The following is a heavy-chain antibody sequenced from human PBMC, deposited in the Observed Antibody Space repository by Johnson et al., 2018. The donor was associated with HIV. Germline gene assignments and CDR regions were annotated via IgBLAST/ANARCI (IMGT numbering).Heavy chain of an antibody. CDR2: ISYDGSNK. V-gene: IGHV3-30-3*01. CDR3: ARAAAVFDAFDI. CDR1: GFTFNNAW. J-gene: IGHJ3*02. Sequence: QVQLVESGGGLVKPGGSLRLSCAVSGFTFNNAWVSWVRQAPGKGLEWVAVISYDGSNKYYADSVKGRFTISRDNSKNTLYLQRNSLRAEDTAVYYCARAAAVFDAFDIWGQGTMVTVSS. D-gene: IGHD1-14*01.